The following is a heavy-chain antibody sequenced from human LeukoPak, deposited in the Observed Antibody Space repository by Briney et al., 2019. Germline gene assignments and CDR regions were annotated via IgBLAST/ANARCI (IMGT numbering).Heavy chain of an antibody. CDR2: IWNDGSKQ. J-gene: IGHJ4*02. CDR1: GFTFSTYG. CDR3: ARDQGLWVGFWSGYYDL. Sequence: GGSLRPSCAASGFTFSTYGMHWVRQAPGKGLEWVAVIWNDGSKQYYADSVKGRFTISRDNSKSTLYLQMNSLRAEDTAVYYCARDQGLWVGFWSGYYDLWGQGTLVTVSS. V-gene: IGHV3-33*01. D-gene: IGHD3-3*01.